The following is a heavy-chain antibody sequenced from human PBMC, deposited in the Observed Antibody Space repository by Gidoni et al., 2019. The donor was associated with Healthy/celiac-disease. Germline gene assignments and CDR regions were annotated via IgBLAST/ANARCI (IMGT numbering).Heavy chain of an antibody. CDR2: IGTAGDT. D-gene: IGHD6-13*01. CDR1: GFPFSSYD. Sequence: EVQLVESGGGLVQPGGSLRLSCAASGFPFSSYDIHWVRQATGKGLEWVSAIGTAGDTYDPGSVKGRFTISRENAKNSLYLQMNSLRAGDTAVYYCARDRGSSWCTTSECYGMDVWGQGTTVTVSS. CDR3: ARDRGSSWCTTSECYGMDV. V-gene: IGHV3-13*01. J-gene: IGHJ6*02.